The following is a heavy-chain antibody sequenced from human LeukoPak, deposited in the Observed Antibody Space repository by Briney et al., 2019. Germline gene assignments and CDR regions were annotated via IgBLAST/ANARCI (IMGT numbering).Heavy chain of an antibody. J-gene: IGHJ1*01. CDR1: GFTFSSYA. CDR3: EREVLDCGGDCSRAEYFQH. V-gene: IGHV3-30-3*01. Sequence: PGGSLRLSCAASGFTFSSYAMHWVRQAPGKGLEWVAVISYDGSNKYYADSVKGRFTISRDNSKNTLYLQMNSLRAEDTAVYYCEREVLDCGGDCSRAEYFQHWGQGTLVTVSS. CDR2: ISYDGSNK. D-gene: IGHD2-21*01.